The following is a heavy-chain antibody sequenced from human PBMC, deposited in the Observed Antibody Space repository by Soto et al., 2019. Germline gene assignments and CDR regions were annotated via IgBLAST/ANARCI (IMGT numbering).Heavy chain of an antibody. CDR3: ATQGLTTYYFGY. V-gene: IGHV5-10-1*01. CDR2: IDLSESYT. J-gene: IGHJ4*02. Sequence: GXSLNISCKVSGYSFASQWLSWLRQVPGKGQEWMGRIDLSESYTTYNPSFQGHVTFSADKSITTAYLQWRSLEASDTAIYYCATQGLTTYYFGYWGQGTLVTVSS. CDR1: GYSFASQW.